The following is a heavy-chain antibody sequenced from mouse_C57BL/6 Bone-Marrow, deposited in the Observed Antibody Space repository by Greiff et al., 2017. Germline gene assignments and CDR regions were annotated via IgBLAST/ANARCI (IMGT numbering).Heavy chain of an antibody. CDR1: GYTFTDHT. J-gene: IGHJ2*01. V-gene: IGHV1-78*01. CDR3: AREGDSSGCKDYFDY. CDR2: IYPRDGST. D-gene: IGHD3-2*02. Sequence: VQLQQSDAELVKPGASVKISCKVSGYTFTDHTIHWMKQRPEQGLEWIGYIYPRDGSTKYNEKFKGKATLTADKSSSTAYMQLNSLTSEDSAVYFCAREGDSSGCKDYFDYWGQGTTLTVSS.